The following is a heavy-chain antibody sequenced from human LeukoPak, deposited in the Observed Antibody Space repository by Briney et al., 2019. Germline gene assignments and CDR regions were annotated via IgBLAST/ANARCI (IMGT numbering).Heavy chain of an antibody. J-gene: IGHJ6*02. CDR2: ISGSGGST. Sequence: GGSLRLSCAASGFTFSSYAMSRVLQAPGKGLEWVSAISGSGGSTYYADSVKGRFTISRDNSKNTLYLQMNSLRAEDTAVYYCAKDMSVAARPDRRYGMDVWGQGTTVTVSS. CDR3: AKDMSVAARPDRRYGMDV. D-gene: IGHD6-6*01. CDR1: GFTFSSYA. V-gene: IGHV3-23*01.